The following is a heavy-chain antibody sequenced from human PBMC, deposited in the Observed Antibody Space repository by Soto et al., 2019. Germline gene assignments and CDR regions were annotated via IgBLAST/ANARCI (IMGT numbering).Heavy chain of an antibody. CDR1: GYTVNSYG. CDR2: ISAYNDNT. Sequence: QVQLVQSGAEVKKPGASVKVSCKASGYTVNSYGISWVRQAPGQGLEWMGWISAYNDNTHYAQNLQGRVTMTTDTSTSTAYMELGSLRADDTAVYYYARESPPADYWGQGTLVTVSS. CDR3: ARESPPADY. V-gene: IGHV1-18*01. J-gene: IGHJ4*02.